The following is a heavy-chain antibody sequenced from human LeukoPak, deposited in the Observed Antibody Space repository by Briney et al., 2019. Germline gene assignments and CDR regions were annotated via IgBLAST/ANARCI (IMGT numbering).Heavy chain of an antibody. Sequence: ASVTVSCKASGYTFTCYYMHWVRQSPGQGLEWMGWINPNSGGTNYAKKFQGRVTMTRDTSISTAYMALSRLTSDDTAVYYCAREAGTQPFDYWGQGTLVTVSS. CDR1: GYTFTCYY. CDR3: AREAGTQPFDY. V-gene: IGHV1-2*02. J-gene: IGHJ4*02. D-gene: IGHD6-19*01. CDR2: INPNSGGT.